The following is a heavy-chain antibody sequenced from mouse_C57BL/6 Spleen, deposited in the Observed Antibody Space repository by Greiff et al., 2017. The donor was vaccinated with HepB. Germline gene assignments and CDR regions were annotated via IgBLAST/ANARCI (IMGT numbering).Heavy chain of an antibody. Sequence: QVQLQQPGAELVRPASSVKLSCKASGYTFTSYWLDWVKQRPGQGLEWIGNIYPSDSETHYNQKFKDKATLTVDKSSSTAYVQLGMLTSEDYAVYDCAGGVTTGYFGDGGKGTTLTVAS. CDR1: GYTFTSYW. CDR2: IYPSDSET. D-gene: IGHD2-2*01. CDR3: AGGVTTGYFGD. J-gene: IGHJ2*01. V-gene: IGHV1-61*01.